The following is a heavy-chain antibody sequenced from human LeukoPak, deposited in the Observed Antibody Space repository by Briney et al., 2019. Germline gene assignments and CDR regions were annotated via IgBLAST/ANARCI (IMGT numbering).Heavy chain of an antibody. CDR3: ARSYGASDY. J-gene: IGHJ4*02. CDR2: ISSSGSTI. V-gene: IGHV3-48*01. Sequence: GGSRTLSCPASGFTFSIYNMEWVRQAQGKGLEWLSYISSSGSTIYYADSVKGRFTVSRDSAKNSLYLQMNNLRADDTAVYFCARSYGASDYWGQGTLVTVSS. D-gene: IGHD4-17*01. CDR1: GFTFSIYN.